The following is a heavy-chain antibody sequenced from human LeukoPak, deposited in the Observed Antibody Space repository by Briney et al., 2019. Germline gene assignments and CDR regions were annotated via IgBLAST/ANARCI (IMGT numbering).Heavy chain of an antibody. Sequence: PSETLSLTCTVSGGSISSGDYYWSWIRQPPGKGLEWIGYIYYSGSTCYNPSLKSRVIISVDTSKNQFSLKLSSVTAADTAVYYCTREYGDDNWFDPWGQGTLVTVSS. V-gene: IGHV4-30-4*01. CDR3: TREYGDDNWFDP. D-gene: IGHD4-17*01. J-gene: IGHJ5*02. CDR2: IYYSGST. CDR1: GGSISSGDYY.